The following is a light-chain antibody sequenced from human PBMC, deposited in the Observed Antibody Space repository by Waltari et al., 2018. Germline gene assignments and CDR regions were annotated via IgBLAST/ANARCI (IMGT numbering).Light chain of an antibody. Sequence: DIQMTQSPSTLPASVAARVPFTSRASQSINNWLASYQQTPAIAPKLHIYKAATLASGVPSRCSASGSGTEFTPPTPSPPPDDLASNSCQQYSTNPWNFGKGTKV. V-gene: IGKV1-5*03. CDR3: QQYSTNPWN. CDR1: QSINNW. J-gene: IGKJ1*01. CDR2: KAA.